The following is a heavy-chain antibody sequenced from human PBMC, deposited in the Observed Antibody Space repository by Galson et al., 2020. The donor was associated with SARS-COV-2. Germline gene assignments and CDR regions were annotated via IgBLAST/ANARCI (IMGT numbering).Heavy chain of an antibody. CDR2: ISNDGSKK. V-gene: IGHV3-30*03. D-gene: IGHD5-18*01. CDR1: GFTFSTYG. Sequence: GESLKISCAASGFTFSTYGMHWVRQAPGKGLEWVSMISNDGSKKYYADSVKGRFTISRDNSRKSLYLQMNSLRAEDTAVYYCARDGTGGYPTDFWGQGTLVTVSS. J-gene: IGHJ4*02. CDR3: ARDGTGGYPTDF.